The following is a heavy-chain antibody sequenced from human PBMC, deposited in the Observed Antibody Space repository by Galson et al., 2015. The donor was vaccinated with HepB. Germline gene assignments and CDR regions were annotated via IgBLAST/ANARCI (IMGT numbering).Heavy chain of an antibody. CDR1: GYTFTSYG. D-gene: IGHD6-13*01. CDR2: ISAYNGNT. Sequence: SVKVSCKASGYTFTSYGISWVRQAPGQGLEWMGWISAYNGNTNYAQKLQGSVTMTTDTSTSTAYMELRSLRSDDTAVYYCARDYVRDSSWGIYYYYYGMDVWGQGTTVTVSS. CDR3: ARDYVRDSSWGIYYYYYGMDV. V-gene: IGHV1-18*04. J-gene: IGHJ6*02.